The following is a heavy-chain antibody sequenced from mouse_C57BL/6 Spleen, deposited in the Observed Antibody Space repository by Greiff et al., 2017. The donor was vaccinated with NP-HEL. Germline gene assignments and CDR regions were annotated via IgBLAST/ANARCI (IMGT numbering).Heavy chain of an antibody. CDR3: ARRVGAPYDYDPFDYAMDY. D-gene: IGHD2-4*01. V-gene: IGHV1-54*01. CDR1: GYAFTNYL. Sequence: QVQLKESGAELVRPGTSVKVSCKASGYAFTNYLIEWVKQRPGQGLEWIGVINPGSGGTNYNEKFKGKATLTADKSSSTAYMQLSSLTSEDSAVYFWARRVGAPYDYDPFDYAMDYWGQGTSVTVSS. CDR2: INPGSGGT. J-gene: IGHJ4*01.